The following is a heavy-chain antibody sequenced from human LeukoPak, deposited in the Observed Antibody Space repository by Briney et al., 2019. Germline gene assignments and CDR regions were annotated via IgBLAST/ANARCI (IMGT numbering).Heavy chain of an antibody. V-gene: IGHV1-8*03. D-gene: IGHD6-13*01. CDR1: GYAFTSYD. CDR2: MNPNSGNT. CDR3: ARGRVKGIAAAGTLGY. J-gene: IGHJ4*02. Sequence: ASVKVSCKASGYAFTSYDINWVRQATGQGLEWMGWMNPNSGNTGYAQKFQGRVTITRNTSISTAYMELSSLRSEDTAVYYCARGRVKGIAAAGTLGYWGQGTLVTISS.